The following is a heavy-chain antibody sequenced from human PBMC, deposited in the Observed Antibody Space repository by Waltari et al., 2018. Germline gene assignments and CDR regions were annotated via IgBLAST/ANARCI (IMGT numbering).Heavy chain of an antibody. CDR3: ARAYDSTGYYRYFDL. CDR2: VYFTGTT. J-gene: IGHJ2*01. D-gene: IGHD3-22*01. V-gene: IGHV4-39*01. Sequence: QLQLQESGPGLVKPSETLSLACNVSGASISSSVHYWGWIRQPPGKGLEWIGSVYFTGTTNYNPSVKGRISISVDTSKSQFSLRLTSVTAADTAVYYCARAYDSTGYYRYFDLWGRGTLVTVSS. CDR1: GASISSSVHY.